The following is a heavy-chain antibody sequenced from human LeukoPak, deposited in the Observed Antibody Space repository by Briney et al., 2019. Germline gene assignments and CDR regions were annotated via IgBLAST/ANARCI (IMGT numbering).Heavy chain of an antibody. V-gene: IGHV4-30-2*01. CDR1: GGSISSGGYS. D-gene: IGHD2-2*01. CDR2: IYHSGST. J-gene: IGHJ6*02. Sequence: SETLSLTCAVSGGSISSGGYSWSWIRQPPGKGLEWIGYIYHSGSTYYNPSLKSRVTISVDRSKNQFSLKLSSVTAADTAVYYCASGIVVVPAANILPVTYGMDVWGQGTTVTVSS. CDR3: ASGIVVVPAANILPVTYGMDV.